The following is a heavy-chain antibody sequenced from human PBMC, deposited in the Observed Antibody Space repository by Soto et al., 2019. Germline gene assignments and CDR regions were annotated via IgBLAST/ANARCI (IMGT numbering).Heavy chain of an antibody. V-gene: IGHV3-48*03. CDR3: ATDLGPSDSGYYFDY. CDR1: GFTFSSYE. CDR2: ISRSGSTI. J-gene: IGHJ4*02. D-gene: IGHD3-22*01. Sequence: GGSMRLSWAASGFTFSSYEMNWVRQAPGKGLEWDSYISRSGSTIYYTGSLKCRFTISRGNAKNSLYLQMNSLRAEDTAVYYCATDLGPSDSGYYFDYWGQGTLVTVSS.